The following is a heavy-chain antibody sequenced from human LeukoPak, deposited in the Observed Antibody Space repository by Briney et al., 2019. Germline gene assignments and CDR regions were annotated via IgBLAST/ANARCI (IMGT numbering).Heavy chain of an antibody. CDR1: GGSVSSYY. V-gene: IGHV4-59*08. CDR2: IHNSGRT. Sequence: SETLSLSCSVSGGSVSSYYWSWIRQSPGKGLEWIGYIHNSGRTNYNPSLKSRVTGFVDTSKNQVSLRLSSVTAADTAVYYCARHGTISSESYFDYWGQGALVTVSS. CDR3: ARHGTISSESYFDY. J-gene: IGHJ4*02. D-gene: IGHD1-14*01.